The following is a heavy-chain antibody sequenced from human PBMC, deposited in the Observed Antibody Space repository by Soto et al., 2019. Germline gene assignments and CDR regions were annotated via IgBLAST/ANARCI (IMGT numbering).Heavy chain of an antibody. CDR2: ISNSGAYT. J-gene: IGHJ4*02. CDR1: GFTFDSHE. V-gene: IGHV3-23*01. D-gene: IGHD2-2*01. CDR3: AKYCVTTSCYTRYFDS. Sequence: VHLLESGGGLVQPGGSLRLSCAASGFTFDSHEMSWVRQAPGKGLEWVSTISNSGAYTYYADSVKGRFTVSRDNSKSTLYLQMSSLRAEDTALYYCAKYCVTTSCYTRYFDSWGQGTLVTVSS.